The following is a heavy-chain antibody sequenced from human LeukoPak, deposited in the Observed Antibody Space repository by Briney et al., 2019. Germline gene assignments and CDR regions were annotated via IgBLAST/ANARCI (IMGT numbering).Heavy chain of an antibody. CDR2: ISYDGSNK. CDR3: AKEKDRYSSSCSHFDS. CDR1: GFTFSSYG. V-gene: IGHV3-30*18. D-gene: IGHD2-2*01. J-gene: IGHJ4*01. Sequence: PWRSLTLTCAVSGFTFSSYGIHWVGQAPGKGLEWVAVISYDGSNKNYADSVKGRFTISRDNSKNTLYLQMNCLRAEDTAVYYCAKEKDRYSSSCSHFDSRGRGTLVTVSS.